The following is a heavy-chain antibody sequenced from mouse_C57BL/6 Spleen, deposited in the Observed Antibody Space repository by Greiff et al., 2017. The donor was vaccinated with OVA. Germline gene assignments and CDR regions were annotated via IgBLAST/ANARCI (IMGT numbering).Heavy chain of an antibody. Sequence: QVQLQQSGAELARPGASVKLSCKASGYTFTSYGISWVKQRPGQGLEWIGEIYPRSGNTYYNEKFKGKATLTADKSSSTAYMELRSLTSEDSAVYFCARDYGSQYWYFDVWGTGTTVTVSS. D-gene: IGHD1-1*01. CDR2: IYPRSGNT. CDR3: ARDYGSQYWYFDV. J-gene: IGHJ1*03. CDR1: GYTFTSYG. V-gene: IGHV1-81*01.